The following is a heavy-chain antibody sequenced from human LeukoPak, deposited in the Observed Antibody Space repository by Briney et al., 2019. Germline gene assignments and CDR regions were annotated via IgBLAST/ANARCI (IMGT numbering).Heavy chain of an antibody. CDR3: AKDGYDSSGYYYTYYYGMDV. V-gene: IGHV3-30*18. CDR2: ISYDGSNK. J-gene: IGHJ6*02. CDR1: GFTFSSYG. Sequence: GRSLRLSCAASGFTFSSYGMHWVRQAPGKGLEWVAVISYDGSNKYYADSVKGRFTISRDNSKNTLYLQMNSLRAEDTAVYYCAKDGYDSSGYYYTYYYGMDVWGQGTTVTVS. D-gene: IGHD3-22*01.